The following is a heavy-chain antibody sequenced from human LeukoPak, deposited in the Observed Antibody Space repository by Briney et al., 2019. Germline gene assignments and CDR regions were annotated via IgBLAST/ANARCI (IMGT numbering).Heavy chain of an antibody. CDR1: GFTFSSYA. D-gene: IGHD3-16*01. J-gene: IGHJ5*02. CDR3: ARDWPRTGET. Sequence: PGGSLRLSCAASGFTFSSYAMHWVRQAPGKGLEWVAVISYDGSNKYYADSVKGRFTISRDNSKNTLYLKMNSLRAEDTAVYYCARDWPRTGETWGQGTLVTVSS. V-gene: IGHV3-30-3*01. CDR2: ISYDGSNK.